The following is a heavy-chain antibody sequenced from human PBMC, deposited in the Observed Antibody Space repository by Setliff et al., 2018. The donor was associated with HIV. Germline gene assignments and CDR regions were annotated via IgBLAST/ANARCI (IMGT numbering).Heavy chain of an antibody. CDR3: ARVSCSSWYSIPRYYYYSMDV. CDR2: VYYSGST. CDR1: GGSISSSSYY. J-gene: IGHJ6*03. V-gene: IGHV4-39*07. D-gene: IGHD6-13*01. Sequence: SETLSLTCIVSGGSISSSSYYWGWIRQPPGKGLEWIGTVYYSGSTYYNPSLKSRVTISVDTSENQFSLRLRSVTAADTAVYYCARVSCSSWYSIPRYYYYSMDVWGNGTTVTVS.